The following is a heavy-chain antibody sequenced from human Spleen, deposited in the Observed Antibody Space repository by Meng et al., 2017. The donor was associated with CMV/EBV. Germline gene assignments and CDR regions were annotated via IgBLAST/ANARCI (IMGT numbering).Heavy chain of an antibody. Sequence: ASVKVSCKASGYTFTGYYMHWVRQAPGQGLEWMGWINPNSGGTNYAQKFQGRVTMTRDTSISTAYMELSSLRSEDTAVYYCARGLITGTTTPLGYWGQGTLVTVSS. CDR3: ARGLITGTTTPLGY. CDR2: INPNSGGT. J-gene: IGHJ4*02. V-gene: IGHV1-2*02. CDR1: GYTFTGYY. D-gene: IGHD1-20*01.